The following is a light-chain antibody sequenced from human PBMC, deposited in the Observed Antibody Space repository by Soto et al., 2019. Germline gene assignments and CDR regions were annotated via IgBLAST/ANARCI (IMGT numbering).Light chain of an antibody. CDR3: SSYTTSNTRQIA. CDR2: DVT. CDR1: SSDVGGYNY. Sequence: QSVLTQPASVSGSPGQSITISCTGTSSDVGGYNYVSWYQHHPGKAPKLIIYDVTNRPSGVSNPFSGSKSGNTASLTISGLQPEDEADYYCSSYTTSNTRQIAFGTGTKVTAL. J-gene: IGLJ1*01. V-gene: IGLV2-14*03.